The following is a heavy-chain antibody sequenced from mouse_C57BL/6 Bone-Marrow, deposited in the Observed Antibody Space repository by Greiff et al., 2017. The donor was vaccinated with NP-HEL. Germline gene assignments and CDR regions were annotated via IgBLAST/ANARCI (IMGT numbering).Heavy chain of an antibody. D-gene: IGHD1-1*01. V-gene: IGHV1-54*01. CDR2: INPGSGGT. CDR3: AREVYYDGSSYWYFDV. CDR1: GYAFTNYL. Sequence: VQLQQSGAELVRPGTSVKVSCKASGYAFTNYLIEWVKQRPGQGLEWIGVINPGSGGTNYNEKFKGKATLTADKSSSTAYMQLSSLTSEDSAVYFCAREVYYDGSSYWYFDVWGTGTTVTVSS. J-gene: IGHJ1*03.